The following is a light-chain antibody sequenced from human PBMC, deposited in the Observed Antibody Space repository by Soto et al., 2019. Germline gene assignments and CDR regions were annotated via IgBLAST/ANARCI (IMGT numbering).Light chain of an antibody. CDR2: EVS. J-gene: IGLJ2*01. CDR3: SSYTSSTTSVV. V-gene: IGLV2-14*01. Sequence: QSALTQPASVSGSPGQSITISCTGTSSDIGGHKYVSWYQQHPDKAPKVLIFEVSNRPSGISNRFSGSKSGNTASLTISGLQAEDEAEYYCSSYTSSTTSVVFGGGTKLTVL. CDR1: SSDIGGHKY.